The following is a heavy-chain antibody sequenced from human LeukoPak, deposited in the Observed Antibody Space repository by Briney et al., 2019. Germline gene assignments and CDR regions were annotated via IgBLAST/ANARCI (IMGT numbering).Heavy chain of an antibody. Sequence: SETLSLTCTVSGGSISSYYWSWIRQPPGKGLEWIGYIYYSGSTNYNPSLKSRVTISVDTSKNQFSPKLSSVTAADTAVYYCARDHGWFDPWGQGTLVTVSS. CDR3: ARDHGWFDP. CDR2: IYYSGST. V-gene: IGHV4-59*12. CDR1: GGSISSYY. J-gene: IGHJ5*02.